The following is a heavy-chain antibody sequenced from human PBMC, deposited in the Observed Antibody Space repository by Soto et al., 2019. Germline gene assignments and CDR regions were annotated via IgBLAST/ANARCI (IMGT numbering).Heavy chain of an antibody. Sequence: GASVKVSCKTSGYTFTSYGSGWARQAPGQGLEWMGWMNPNSGNTAYAQKFQGRVTMTRNTSISTAYMELSSLRSEDTAVYYCARERNMYGMDVWGQGTTVTVSS. J-gene: IGHJ6*02. CDR3: ARERNMYGMDV. V-gene: IGHV1-8*02. D-gene: IGHD1-1*01. CDR1: GYTFTSYG. CDR2: MNPNSGNT.